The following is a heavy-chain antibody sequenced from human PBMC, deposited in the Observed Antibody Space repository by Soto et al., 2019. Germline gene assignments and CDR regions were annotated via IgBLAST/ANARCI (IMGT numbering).Heavy chain of an antibody. CDR2: ISSTTNYI. CDR1: GFTFTRYS. V-gene: IGHV3-21*06. CDR3: ARESEDLTSNFDY. J-gene: IGHJ4*02. Sequence: EVQLVESGGGLVKPGGSLRLSCAASGFTFTRYSMNWVRQARGKGLEWVSSISSTTNYIYYGDSMKGRFTISRDNAKNSLYLEMNSLRAEDTAAYYCARESEDLTSNFDYWGQGTLVTVSS.